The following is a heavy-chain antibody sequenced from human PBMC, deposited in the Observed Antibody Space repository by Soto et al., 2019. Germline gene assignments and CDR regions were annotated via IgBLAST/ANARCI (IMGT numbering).Heavy chain of an antibody. CDR1: GFNFSVYW. CDR3: ARGGAYGDYRSDF. Sequence: TGGSLRLSCAASGFNFSVYWMHWVRQAPGKGLVWVARLNSDGTYASSADSVKGRLTISRDNAKNTLYLQLNSLRAEDTAVYYCARGGAYGDYRSDFWGQGTLVTVSS. V-gene: IGHV3-74*01. D-gene: IGHD4-17*01. CDR2: LNSDGTYA. J-gene: IGHJ4*02.